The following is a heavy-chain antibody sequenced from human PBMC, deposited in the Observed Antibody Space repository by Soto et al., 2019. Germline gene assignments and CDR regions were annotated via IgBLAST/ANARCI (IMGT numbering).Heavy chain of an antibody. V-gene: IGHV5-51*01. CDR3: ARQNLWTAPVMVYAFDI. CDR1: GYSFTSYW. CDR2: IYPGDSDT. Sequence: GESLKISCKNSGYSFTSYWIGWVRQMPGKGLEWMGIIYPGDSDTRYSPSFQGQVTISADKSISTAYLQWSSLKASDTAMYYCARQNLWTAPVMVYAFDIWGQGTMVTVSS. D-gene: IGHD2-8*01. J-gene: IGHJ3*02.